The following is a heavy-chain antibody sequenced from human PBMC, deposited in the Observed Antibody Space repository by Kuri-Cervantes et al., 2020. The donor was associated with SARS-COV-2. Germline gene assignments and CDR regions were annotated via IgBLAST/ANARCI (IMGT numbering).Heavy chain of an antibody. CDR1: GFTFSASA. CDR3: GSSVLRFFDQYGDY. J-gene: IGHJ4*02. Sequence: GESLKISCGASGFTFSASAIYWVRQASGKGLEWIGRIRNKANNYATTYVASVKGRFTISRDDSKNTAYPQMNSLKTEDTAVYYCGSSVLRFFDQYGDYWGRGTLVTVSS. V-gene: IGHV3-73*01. D-gene: IGHD3-9*01. CDR2: IRNKANNYAT.